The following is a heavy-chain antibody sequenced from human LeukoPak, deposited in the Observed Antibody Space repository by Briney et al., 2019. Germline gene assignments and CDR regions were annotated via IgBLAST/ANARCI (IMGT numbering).Heavy chain of an antibody. J-gene: IGHJ4*02. CDR1: GFTFSSYA. D-gene: IGHD4-17*01. CDR3: AIDGDWGNY. V-gene: IGHV3-23*01. CDR2: ISGSGGST. Sequence: PGGSLRLSCAASGFTFSSYAMSWVRQAPGKGLEWVSGISGSGGSTYYGDSVKGRFSISRDNSKNTLYLQMNSLRAEDTAVYYCAIDGDWGNYWGQGTLVTVSS.